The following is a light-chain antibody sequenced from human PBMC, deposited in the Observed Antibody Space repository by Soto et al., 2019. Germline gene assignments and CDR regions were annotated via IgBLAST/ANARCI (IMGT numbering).Light chain of an antibody. CDR3: QQFDSVPCT. J-gene: IGKJ2*02. V-gene: IGKV1-33*01. CDR1: QDIKNY. CDR2: DES. Sequence: IQMTQSPSSLSASVGDRVTITCQASQDIKNYLIWYQQKPGKAPKVLIYDESSLGTGVSSTFSGSGSGTHFTLTISSLQPEDIATYYCQQFDSVPCTFGQGTKLELK.